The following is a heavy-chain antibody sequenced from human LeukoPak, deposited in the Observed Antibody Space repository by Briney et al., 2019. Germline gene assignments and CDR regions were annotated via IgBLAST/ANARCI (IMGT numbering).Heavy chain of an antibody. D-gene: IGHD5-18*01. Sequence: GGSLRLSCAASGFTFSSYWMSWVRQAPGKGLEWVANIKQDGSEKYYVDSVQGRFTISRDNAKNSLYLQMNSLRAEDTAVYYCARRGKPGYSYWEVSYYMDVWGKGTTVTVSS. CDR3: ARRGKPGYSYWEVSYYMDV. J-gene: IGHJ6*03. V-gene: IGHV3-7*01. CDR2: IKQDGSEK. CDR1: GFTFSSYW.